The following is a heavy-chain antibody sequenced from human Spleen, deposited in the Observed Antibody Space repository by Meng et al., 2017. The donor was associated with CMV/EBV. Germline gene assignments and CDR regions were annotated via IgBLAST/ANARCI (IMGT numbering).Heavy chain of an antibody. J-gene: IGHJ4*02. CDR2: INPYSGVT. CDR1: GYTFTDHY. Sequence: ASVKVSCKASGYTFTDHYLHWVRQAPGQGLEWMGWINPYSGVTNYAQKFQGRVTVTRDTSISTAYMELNWLTSHDTAVYYCAKEGRLAGDHLESWGQGTLVTVSS. V-gene: IGHV1-2*02. CDR3: AKEGRLAGDHLES. D-gene: IGHD3-9*01.